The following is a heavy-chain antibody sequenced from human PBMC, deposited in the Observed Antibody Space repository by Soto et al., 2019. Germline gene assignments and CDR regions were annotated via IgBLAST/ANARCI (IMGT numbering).Heavy chain of an antibody. V-gene: IGHV1-18*01. CDR1: GYTFTSYD. CDR2: MNPNSGNT. CDR3: ARVDTAMVTASY. Sequence: ASVKVSCKASGYTFTSYDINWVRQATGQGLEWMGWMNPNSGNTNYPQKLQGRVTMTTDTSTSTAYMELRSLRSDDTAVYYCARVDTAMVTASYWGQGTLVTVSS. D-gene: IGHD5-18*01. J-gene: IGHJ4*02.